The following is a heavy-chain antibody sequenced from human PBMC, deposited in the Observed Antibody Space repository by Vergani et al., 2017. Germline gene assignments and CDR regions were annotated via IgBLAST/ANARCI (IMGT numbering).Heavy chain of an antibody. V-gene: IGHV3-30*18. J-gene: IGHJ4*02. CDR2: ISYDGSNK. CDR1: GFTFSHYS. CDR3: AKGVEIDY. Sequence: VQLVESGGGLVKPGGSLRLSCVASGFTFSHYSMNWVRQAPGKGLEWVAVISYDGSNKYYADSVKGRFTISRDNSKNTLYLQMNSLRAEDKAVYYCAKGVEIDYWGQGTLVTVSS. D-gene: IGHD2-21*01.